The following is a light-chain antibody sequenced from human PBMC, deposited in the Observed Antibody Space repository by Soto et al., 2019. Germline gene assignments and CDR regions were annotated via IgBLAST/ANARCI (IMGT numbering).Light chain of an antibody. CDR2: QAS. CDR3: LQNQSYLT. CDR1: QSISRQ. V-gene: IGKV1-5*03. J-gene: IGKJ1*01. Sequence: DIQMTQSPSTLSASVGDRVSITCRASQSISRQLAWYQQKPGKAPNLLIYQASNLETGVPSRFTGSGSGTELTLTSSSLQADEVATYYHLQNQSYLTFGQGTKVEVK.